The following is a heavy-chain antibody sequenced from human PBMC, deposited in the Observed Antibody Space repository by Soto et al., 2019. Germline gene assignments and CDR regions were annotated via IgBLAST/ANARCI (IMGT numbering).Heavy chain of an antibody. J-gene: IGHJ6*02. CDR1: GFTFSSYA. D-gene: IGHD1-26*01. Sequence: PVVSLGISCAASGFTFSSYAMSWVRQAPGKGLEWVSAISGSGGSTYYADSVKGRFTISRDNSKNTLYLQMNSLRAEDTAVYYCAKSGVYYYYGMDVWGQGTTVTVSS. CDR3: AKSGVYYYYGMDV. CDR2: ISGSGGST. V-gene: IGHV3-23*01.